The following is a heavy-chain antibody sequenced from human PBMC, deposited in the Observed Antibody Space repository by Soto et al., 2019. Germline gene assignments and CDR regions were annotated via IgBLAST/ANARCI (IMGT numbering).Heavy chain of an antibody. D-gene: IGHD2-8*01. Sequence: QVQLVQSGAEVKKPGASVKVSCKASGYTFTSYDINWVRQATGQGLEWMGWMNPNSGNTGYAQKFQGRVTMTRNTSLSPAYMELRSLRSEDTAVYYCARDYCTNGVCYKGWDYMDVWGKGTTVTVSS. CDR1: GYTFTSYD. J-gene: IGHJ6*03. V-gene: IGHV1-8*01. CDR3: ARDYCTNGVCYKGWDYMDV. CDR2: MNPNSGNT.